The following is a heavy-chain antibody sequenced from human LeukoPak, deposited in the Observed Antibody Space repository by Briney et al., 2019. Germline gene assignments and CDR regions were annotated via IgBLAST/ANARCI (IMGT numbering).Heavy chain of an antibody. V-gene: IGHV3-48*02. CDR3: ARVDPIAVAGDDY. CDR1: GFTFSDYN. J-gene: IGHJ4*02. D-gene: IGHD6-19*01. CDR2: ISSSTTTI. Sequence: GGSLRLSCAASGFTFSDYNMNWGRQAPGKGREWVSYISSSTTTIYYADSVKGRFTISRDNVKNSLYLQMDSLRDEDTAVYYCARVDPIAVAGDDYWGQGTQVAVSS.